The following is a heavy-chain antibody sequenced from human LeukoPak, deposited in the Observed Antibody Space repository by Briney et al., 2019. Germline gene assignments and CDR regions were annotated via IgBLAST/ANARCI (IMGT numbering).Heavy chain of an antibody. CDR1: GFTFSSYG. CDR3: AKDLVGATPY. J-gene: IGHJ4*02. Sequence: PGRSLRLSCAASGFTFSSYGMHWVRQAPGKGLEWVAVIWYDGSNKYYADSVKGRFTISRDSSKNTLYLQMNSLRAEDTAVYYCAKDLVGATPYWGQGTLVTVSS. D-gene: IGHD1-26*01. CDR2: IWYDGSNK. V-gene: IGHV3-33*06.